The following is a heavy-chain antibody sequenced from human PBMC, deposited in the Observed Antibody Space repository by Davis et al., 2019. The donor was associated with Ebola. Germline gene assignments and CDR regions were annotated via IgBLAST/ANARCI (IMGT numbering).Heavy chain of an antibody. V-gene: IGHV4-59*08. CDR1: GGSISSYY. CDR3: ARLNDFWSGLFYGMDV. CDR2: IYYSGST. Sequence: GSLRLSCTVSGGSISSYYWSWIRQPPGKGLEWIGYIYYSGSTNYNPSLKSRVTISVDTSKNQFSLKLSSVTAADTAVYYCARLNDFWSGLFYGMDVWGQGTTVTVSS. J-gene: IGHJ6*02. D-gene: IGHD3-3*01.